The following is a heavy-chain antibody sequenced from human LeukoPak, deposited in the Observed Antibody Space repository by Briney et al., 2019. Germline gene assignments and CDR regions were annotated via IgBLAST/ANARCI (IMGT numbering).Heavy chain of an antibody. CDR1: GGSISSYY. D-gene: IGHD3-22*01. Sequence: SETLSLTCTVSGGSISSYYWSWIRQPPGKGLEWIGYIYYSGSTNYNPSLKSRVTISVDTSKNQFSLKLSSVTAADTAVYYCATYYYDSSGYRVFDYWGQGTLVTVSS. V-gene: IGHV4-59*01. CDR2: IYYSGST. CDR3: ATYYYDSSGYRVFDY. J-gene: IGHJ4*02.